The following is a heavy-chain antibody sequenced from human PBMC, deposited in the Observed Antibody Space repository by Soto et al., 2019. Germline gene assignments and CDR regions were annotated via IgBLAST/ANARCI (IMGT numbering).Heavy chain of an antibody. J-gene: IGHJ4*02. CDR1: GYIFSTHG. Sequence: QVQLEQSGAEVKKSGASVKVSCKASGYIFSTHGLNWVRQAPGQGLEWMGWINPYNGKTNYAQKFQGRVTMTTETSRKTAYMELRSLRSDDTAVYYCARVQIVVVVGGTPADYWGQGTLVTVSS. D-gene: IGHD2-15*01. CDR3: ARVQIVVVVGGTPADY. CDR2: INPYNGKT. V-gene: IGHV1-18*01.